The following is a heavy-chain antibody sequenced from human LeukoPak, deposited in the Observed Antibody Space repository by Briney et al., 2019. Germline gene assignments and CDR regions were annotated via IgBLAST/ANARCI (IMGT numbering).Heavy chain of an antibody. J-gene: IGHJ5*02. CDR1: GYTFTGYY. V-gene: IGHV1-2*02. CDR2: INPNSGGT. D-gene: IGHD3-9*01. CDR3: ARGTYDILTGYNP. Sequence: ASVKVSCKASGYTFTGYYMHWVRQAPGQGLEWMGWINPNSGGTNYAQKFQGRVTMTRDTSISTAYMELRSLRSDDTAVYYCARGTYDILTGYNPWGQGTLVTVSS.